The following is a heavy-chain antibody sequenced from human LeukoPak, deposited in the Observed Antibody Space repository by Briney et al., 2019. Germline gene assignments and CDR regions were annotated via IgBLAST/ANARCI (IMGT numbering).Heavy chain of an antibody. V-gene: IGHV1-2*02. CDR2: INPNSGGT. J-gene: IGHJ4*02. CDR3: ASGYSSSSTLDY. Sequence: ASVTVSCKASGYTFTGYYMHWVRQAPGQGLEWMGWINPNSGGTNYAQNFQGRVTITADESTSTAYMELSSLRSEDTAVYYCASGYSSSSTLDYWGQGTLVTVSS. D-gene: IGHD6-6*01. CDR1: GYTFTGYY.